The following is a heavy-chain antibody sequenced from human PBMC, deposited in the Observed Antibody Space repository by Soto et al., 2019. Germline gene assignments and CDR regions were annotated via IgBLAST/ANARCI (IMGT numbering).Heavy chain of an antibody. J-gene: IGHJ6*02. V-gene: IGHV1-3*01. CDR3: AIFGVVYYYYGMDV. D-gene: IGHD3-3*01. CDR2: INAGNGNT. CDR1: GYTFTSYA. Sequence: ASVKVSCKASGYTFTSYARHWVRQAPGQRLEWMGWINAGNGNTKYSQKFQGRVTITRDTSASTAYMELSSLRSEDTAVYYCAIFGVVYYYYGMDVWGQGTTVTVSS.